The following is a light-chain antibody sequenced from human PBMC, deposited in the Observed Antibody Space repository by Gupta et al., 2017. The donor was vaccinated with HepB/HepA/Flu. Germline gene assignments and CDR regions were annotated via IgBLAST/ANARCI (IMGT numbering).Light chain of an antibody. CDR1: QSVRRY. CDR3: QQRRNWPRT. J-gene: IGKJ4*02. Sequence: ELLLTQSPVTLSLSPGERSTLSCRASQSVRRYLAWYQQKPGQPPSRLVFDASNRATGVPARLSGSGSGTDFTLKISRIETEEFEVYYCQQRRNWPRTFGGGTRVEIK. V-gene: IGKV3-11*01. CDR2: DAS.